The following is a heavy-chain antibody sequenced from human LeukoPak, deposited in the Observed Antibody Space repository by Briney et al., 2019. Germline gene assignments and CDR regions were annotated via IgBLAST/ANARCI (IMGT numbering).Heavy chain of an antibody. J-gene: IGHJ6*03. CDR3: ARAPPLPWSGYHYYYYMDV. CDR1: GGTFSSYA. D-gene: IGHD3-3*01. V-gene: IGHV1-69*13. Sequence: SVKVSCKASGGTFSSYAISWVRQAPGQGLEWMGGIIPIFGTANYAQKFQGRVTITADESTSTAYMELSSLRSEDTAVYYCARAPPLPWSGYHYYYYMDVWGKGTTVTVSS. CDR2: IIPIFGTA.